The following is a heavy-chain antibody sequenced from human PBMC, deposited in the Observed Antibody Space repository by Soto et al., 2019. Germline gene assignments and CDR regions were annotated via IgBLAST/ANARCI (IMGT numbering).Heavy chain of an antibody. CDR1: GYSLTELS. J-gene: IGHJ5*02. D-gene: IGHD1-26*01. Sequence: GASVKVSCKVSGYSLTELSMHWVRQAPGKGLEWMGGFDPEDGQTIYAQKFQGRVTMTEDTSTDTAYMELSTLRSEDTAVYYCASSAFGATPNEGWLDPWGQGTLVTVSS. CDR3: ASSAFGATPNEGWLDP. CDR2: FDPEDGQT. V-gene: IGHV1-24*01.